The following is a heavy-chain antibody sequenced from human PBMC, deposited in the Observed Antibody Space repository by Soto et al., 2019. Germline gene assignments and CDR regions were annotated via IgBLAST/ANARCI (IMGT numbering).Heavy chain of an antibody. CDR3: TTETADYVSMEPY. D-gene: IGHD3-16*01. V-gene: IGHV3-15*01. Sequence: GGSLSLSCAASVFTFTNAWMSWVRQAPGKGLEWVGRIRSKTAGGTADYPAPVKGRFTISRDDSKNTLYLQMNSLQTEDTAVYYCTTETADYVSMEPYWGLGTLVTVSS. CDR2: IRSKTAGGTA. CDR1: VFTFTNAW. J-gene: IGHJ4*02.